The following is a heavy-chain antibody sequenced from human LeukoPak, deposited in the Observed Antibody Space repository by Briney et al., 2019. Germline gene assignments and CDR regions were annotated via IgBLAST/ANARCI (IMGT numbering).Heavy chain of an antibody. Sequence: PSDTLSLTCTVSGLSIRSYYWSWIRQPPGKGLEWIGYIYYSGSTNYNPSLKSRVTISVDTSKNQFSLKLSSVTAADTAVYYCAGDRYGDYVADYWGQGTLVTVSS. V-gene: IGHV4-59*01. CDR2: IYYSGST. D-gene: IGHD4-17*01. CDR3: AGDRYGDYVADY. J-gene: IGHJ4*02. CDR1: GLSIRSYY.